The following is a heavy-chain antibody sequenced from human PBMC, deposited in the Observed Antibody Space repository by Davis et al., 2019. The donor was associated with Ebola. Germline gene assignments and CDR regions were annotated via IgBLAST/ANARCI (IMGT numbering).Heavy chain of an antibody. CDR3: ARDLRPDAFDI. V-gene: IGHV1-2*04. J-gene: IGHJ3*02. CDR1: GYTFTGYY. D-gene: IGHD5/OR15-5a*01. Sequence: AASVKVSCKASGYTFTGYYMHWVRQAPGQGLEWMGWINPNSGGTNYALKFQGWVTMTRNTSISTAYMELSSLRSEDTAVYYCARDLRPDAFDIWGQGTMVTVSS. CDR2: INPNSGGT.